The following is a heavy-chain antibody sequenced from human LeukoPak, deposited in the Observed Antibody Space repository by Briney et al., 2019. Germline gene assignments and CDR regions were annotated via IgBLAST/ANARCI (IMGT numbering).Heavy chain of an antibody. V-gene: IGHV4-39*01. CDR3: ARLPYYFDY. Sequence: SETLTLTCTVSGGSISSSSYYWDWIRQPPGKGLEWIGSIYYSGSTYYNPSLKSRVTISVDTSKNQLSLKLSSVTAADTAVYYCARLPYYFDYWGQGTLVTVSS. CDR2: IYYSGST. J-gene: IGHJ4*02. CDR1: GGSISSSSYY.